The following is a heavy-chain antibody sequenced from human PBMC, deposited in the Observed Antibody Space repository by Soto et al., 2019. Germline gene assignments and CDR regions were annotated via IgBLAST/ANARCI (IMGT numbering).Heavy chain of an antibody. CDR3: SRVVVKQQLVPTRLYYFDY. J-gene: IGHJ4*02. CDR2: INHSGST. V-gene: IGHV4-34*01. D-gene: IGHD6-13*01. CDR1: GGSFSGYY. Sequence: SETLSLTCAVYGGSFSGYYWSWIRQPPEKGLEWIGEINHSGSTNYNPSLKSRVTISVDTSKNQFSLEPSSVTAADTAVYYCSRVVVKQQLVPTRLYYFDYWGQGTLVTVSS.